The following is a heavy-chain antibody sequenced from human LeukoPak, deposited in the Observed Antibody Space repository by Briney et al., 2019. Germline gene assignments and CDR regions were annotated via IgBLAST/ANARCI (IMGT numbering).Heavy chain of an antibody. CDR2: ISSSSRYI. Sequence: NPGRSLRLSCAASGFTFSTYSMNWVRQAPGKGLEWVSSISSSSRYIYYADSVKGRFTISRDNAKNSLYLQMNSLRAEDTAVYYCARAPAHYYDSSDHYYVGESYFDYWGQGTLVTVSS. V-gene: IGHV3-21*01. CDR3: ARAPAHYYDSSDHYYVGESYFDY. D-gene: IGHD3-22*01. CDR1: GFTFSTYS. J-gene: IGHJ4*02.